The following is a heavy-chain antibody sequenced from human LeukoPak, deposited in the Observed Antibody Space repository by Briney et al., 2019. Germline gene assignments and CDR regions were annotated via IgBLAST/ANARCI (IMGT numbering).Heavy chain of an antibody. CDR1: GFTFSSYS. Sequence: PGGSLRLSCAASGFTFSSYSMNWVRQAPGKGLEWVSSISSSSSYIYYADSVKGRFTISRDNAKNSLYLQMNSLRAEDTAVYYCARDGEVPGIAAAGNWFDPWGQGTLVTVSS. J-gene: IGHJ5*02. CDR2: ISSSSSYI. V-gene: IGHV3-21*01. D-gene: IGHD6-13*01. CDR3: ARDGEVPGIAAAGNWFDP.